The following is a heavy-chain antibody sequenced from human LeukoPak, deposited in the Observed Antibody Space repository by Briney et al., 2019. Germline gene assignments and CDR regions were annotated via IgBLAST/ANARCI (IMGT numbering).Heavy chain of an antibody. V-gene: IGHV3-53*05. Sequence: GGSLRLSCAASGFTVSSNYMSWVRQAPGKGLEWVSVIYSGGRTYYAGSVRGRFTISTDKSKNTLYLQMNSLKAEDTAVYYCAKDDREFDWGQGTLVTVSS. CDR3: AKDDREFD. CDR1: GFTVSSNY. D-gene: IGHD3-22*01. J-gene: IGHJ4*02. CDR2: IYSGGRT.